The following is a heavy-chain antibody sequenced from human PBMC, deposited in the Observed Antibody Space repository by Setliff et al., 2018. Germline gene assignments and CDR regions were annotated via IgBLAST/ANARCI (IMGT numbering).Heavy chain of an antibody. CDR2: ISIYTGNA. CDR1: GYTFSDYG. CDR3: SRLVRYCTTTSCQRTSGAEF. J-gene: IGHJ4*02. D-gene: IGHD2-2*01. V-gene: IGHV1-18*01. Sequence: GASVKVSCKASGYTFSDYGITWVRQAPGQGLEWMGWISIYTGNAYYAHKLQGRVTMTTDTSTDTAYLELRSLRSDDTAVYYCSRLVRYCTTTSCQRTSGAEFWGQGTLVTVSS.